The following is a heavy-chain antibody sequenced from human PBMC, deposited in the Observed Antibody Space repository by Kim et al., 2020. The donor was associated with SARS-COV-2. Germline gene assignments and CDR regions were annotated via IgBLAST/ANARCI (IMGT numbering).Heavy chain of an antibody. J-gene: IGHJ4*02. Sequence: SVKVSCKASGGTFSSYAISWVRQAPGQGLEWMGGIIPIFGTANYAQKFQGRVTITADESTSTAYMELSSLRSEDTAVYYCARGDYGGNSVLTYDYWGQGTLVTVSS. CDR1: GGTFSSYA. CDR2: IIPIFGTA. D-gene: IGHD4-17*01. CDR3: ARGDYGGNSVLTYDY. V-gene: IGHV1-69*13.